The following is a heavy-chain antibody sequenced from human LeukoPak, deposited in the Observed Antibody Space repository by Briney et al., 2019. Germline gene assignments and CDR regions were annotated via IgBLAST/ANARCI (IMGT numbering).Heavy chain of an antibody. CDR2: IFYDGSNA. CDR3: AGDADTSGHFSFFDL. V-gene: IGHV3-33*01. Sequence: GGSLRLSCAASGFTFSHYGMHWVRQVPGKGLAWVVGIFYDGSNAYYADSVKGQFTVSRDNSKNMLYLQMNSLRAEDTAIYYCAGDADTSGHFSFFDLWGQGTLVTVSS. CDR1: GFTFSHYG. D-gene: IGHD3-22*01. J-gene: IGHJ4*02.